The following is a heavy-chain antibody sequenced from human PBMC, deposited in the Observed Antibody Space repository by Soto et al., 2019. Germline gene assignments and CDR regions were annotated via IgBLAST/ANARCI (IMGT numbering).Heavy chain of an antibody. D-gene: IGHD5-18*01. Sequence: SLRLSCAASGFTFSSYGMHWVRQAPGKGLEWVAVISYDGSNKYYADSVKGRFTISRDNSKNTLYLQMNSLRAEDTAVYYCARHGYSYGGGYFDYWGQGTLVTVSS. J-gene: IGHJ4*02. CDR2: ISYDGSNK. V-gene: IGHV3-30*03. CDR1: GFTFSSYG. CDR3: ARHGYSYGGGYFDY.